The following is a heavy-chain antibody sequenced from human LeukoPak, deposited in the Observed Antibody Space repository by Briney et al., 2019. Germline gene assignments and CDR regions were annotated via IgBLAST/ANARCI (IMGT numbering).Heavy chain of an antibody. V-gene: IGHV4-39*01. CDR3: VSRRGSSSPSSPLDY. CDR2: IYYSGST. CDR1: GGSISSSSYY. J-gene: IGHJ4*02. Sequence: TSETLSLTCTVSGGSISSSSYYWGWIRQPPGKGLEWIGSIYYSGSTYYNPSLKSRVTISVDTSKNQFSLKLSSVTAADTAVYYCVSRRGSSSPSSPLDYWGQGTLVTVSS. D-gene: IGHD3-10*01.